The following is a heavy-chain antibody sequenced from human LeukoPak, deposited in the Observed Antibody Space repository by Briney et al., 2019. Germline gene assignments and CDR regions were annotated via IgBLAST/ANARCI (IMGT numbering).Heavy chain of an antibody. CDR1: GYTFTSYG. J-gene: IGHJ4*02. Sequence: ASVKVSCKASGYTFTSYGISWVRQAPGQGLEWMGWISAYNGNTNYAQKLQGRVTMTTDTSTSTAYMELRSLRSDDTAVYYCASSSTKWELGGLGYWGQGTLVTVSS. V-gene: IGHV1-18*01. CDR3: ASSSTKWELGGLGY. D-gene: IGHD1-26*01. CDR2: ISAYNGNT.